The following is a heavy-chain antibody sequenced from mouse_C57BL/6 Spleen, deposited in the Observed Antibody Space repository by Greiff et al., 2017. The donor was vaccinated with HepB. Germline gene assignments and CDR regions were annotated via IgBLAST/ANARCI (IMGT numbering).Heavy chain of an antibody. CDR2: ISDGGSYT. CDR1: GFTFSSYA. D-gene: IGHD1-1*02. CDR3: AREGGQGAMDY. V-gene: IGHV5-4*01. J-gene: IGHJ4*01. Sequence: EVHLVESGGGLVKPGGSLKLSCAASGFTFSSYAMSWVRQTPEKRLEWVATISDGGSYTYYPDNVKGRFTISRDNAKNNLYLQMSHLKSEDTAMYYCAREGGQGAMDYWGQGTSVTVSS.